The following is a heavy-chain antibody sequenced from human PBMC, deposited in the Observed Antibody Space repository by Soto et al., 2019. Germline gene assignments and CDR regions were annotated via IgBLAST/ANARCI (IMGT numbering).Heavy chain of an antibody. J-gene: IGHJ6*02. CDR2: IYYRGST. CDR1: GASISGSY. V-gene: IGHV4-59*06. Sequence: SETLSLTCTVSGASISGSYWSWIRQPPGKGLEWIGYIYYRGSTYYNPSLKSRVTISVDTSKNQFSLKLSSVTAADTAVYYCARTYYDFWSGYYTPDYYYGMDVWGQGTTVTVS. D-gene: IGHD3-3*01. CDR3: ARTYYDFWSGYYTPDYYYGMDV.